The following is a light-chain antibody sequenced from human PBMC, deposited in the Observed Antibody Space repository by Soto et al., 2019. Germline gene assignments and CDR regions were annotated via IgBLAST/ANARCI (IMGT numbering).Light chain of an antibody. CDR2: GAS. V-gene: IGKV3-15*01. CDR3: QQYVNWPLT. J-gene: IGKJ4*01. Sequence: EKVMTQSPATLSVSPGERATLSCRASQSVGSYLAWYQQKPGQAPRLLIYGASTRAAGIPARFSGSGSGTEFSLTISTLQSEXFGVYYCQQYVNWPLTFGGGTRVEIK. CDR1: QSVGSY.